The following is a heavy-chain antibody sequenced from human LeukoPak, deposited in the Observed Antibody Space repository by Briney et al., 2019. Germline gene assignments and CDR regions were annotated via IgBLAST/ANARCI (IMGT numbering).Heavy chain of an antibody. D-gene: IGHD6-13*01. CDR1: GFTFGKYW. V-gene: IGHV3-23*01. Sequence: GGSLRLSCVASGFTFGKYWMSWVRQAPGKGLEWVSAISGSGGSTYYADSVKGRFTISRDNSKNTLYLQMNSLRAEDTAVYYCAKDLRIAAAGTGFDYWGQGTLVTVSS. J-gene: IGHJ4*02. CDR2: ISGSGGST. CDR3: AKDLRIAAAGTGFDY.